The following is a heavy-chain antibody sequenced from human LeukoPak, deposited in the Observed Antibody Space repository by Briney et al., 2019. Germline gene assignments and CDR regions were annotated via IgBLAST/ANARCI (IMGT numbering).Heavy chain of an antibody. D-gene: IGHD6-19*01. CDR1: GYTFTSYG. Sequence: GASVKVSCKASGYTFTSYGISWVRQAPGQGLEWMGWISAYNGNTNYAQKLQGRVTMTTDTSTSTAYMELRSLRSDDTAVYYCARDLVAVAGTANYYYGMDVWGQGTTVTVSS. J-gene: IGHJ6*02. CDR2: ISAYNGNT. CDR3: ARDLVAVAGTANYYYGMDV. V-gene: IGHV1-18*01.